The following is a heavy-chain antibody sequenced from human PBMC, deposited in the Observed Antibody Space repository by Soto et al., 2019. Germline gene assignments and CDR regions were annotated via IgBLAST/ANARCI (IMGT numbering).Heavy chain of an antibody. Sequence: EVQLLESGGGLVQPGGSLRLSCAASGFTFSTYAMSWVRQAPGKGLEWVSTIDNSGGITSYADSVKGRFTISSDNSKNTLYMQMNSLRAEDTAVYYCAKGGYNYGFLFDCWGQGTLVTVSS. CDR2: IDNSGGIT. CDR3: AKGGYNYGFLFDC. D-gene: IGHD5-18*01. V-gene: IGHV3-23*05. CDR1: GFTFSTYA. J-gene: IGHJ4*02.